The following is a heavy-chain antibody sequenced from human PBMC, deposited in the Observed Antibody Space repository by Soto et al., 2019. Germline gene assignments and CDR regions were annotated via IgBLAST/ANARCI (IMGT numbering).Heavy chain of an antibody. Sequence: EVPLLESGGGLVQPGGSLRLSCAASGFTFNNYAMPWVRQAPGQGLEWVSAISGGGDTTSYADSVKGRFTVSRDGSKNTLYLQMSSLRAEDTALYYCAKGRGGSGSLTPRVDFWGQGTLVTVSS. CDR2: ISGGGDTT. CDR3: AKGRGGSGSLTPRVDF. V-gene: IGHV3-23*01. CDR1: GFTFNNYA. D-gene: IGHD3-10*01. J-gene: IGHJ4*02.